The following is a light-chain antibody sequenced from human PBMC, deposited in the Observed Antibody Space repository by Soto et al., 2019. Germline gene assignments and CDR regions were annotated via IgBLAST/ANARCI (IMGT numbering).Light chain of an antibody. Sequence: EIVLTQSPGTLSWSPGERTTLSCKASQSVSNSYLAWYQQKPGQAPRLRIYGASSRATGITDRFSGSGSGTDFTLTIRRLEPEDFAVYYCQLYGSSPQTFGQGTKLEI. CDR2: GAS. V-gene: IGKV3-20*01. CDR3: QLYGSSPQT. J-gene: IGKJ1*01. CDR1: QSVSNSY.